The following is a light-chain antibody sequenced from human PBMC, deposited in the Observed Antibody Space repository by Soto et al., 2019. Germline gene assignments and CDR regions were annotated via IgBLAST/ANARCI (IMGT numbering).Light chain of an antibody. CDR3: LQSHSTPLT. Sequence: DVQMTQSPSSLSASVGDRVTITCRASQNIKNYLSWYQQRPGKAPRVVIFAATLLQSGVPSTFSGSGSGTEITLTISSLHTDDFATYYCLQSHSTPLTFGPGTRL. CDR1: QNIKNY. V-gene: IGKV1-39*01. J-gene: IGKJ5*01. CDR2: AAT.